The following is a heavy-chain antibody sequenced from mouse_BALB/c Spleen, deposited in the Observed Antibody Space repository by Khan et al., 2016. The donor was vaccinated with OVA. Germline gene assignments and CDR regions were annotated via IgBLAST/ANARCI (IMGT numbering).Heavy chain of an antibody. CDR3: AKTARINY. V-gene: IGHV3-2*02. D-gene: IGHD1-2*01. Sequence: EVELVESGPGLAKPSQSVSMSCTVTGYSITSGYGWNWIRQFPGNKLEWMGYISYNGSTNYNPSLKSRIYMTRDTSKNQVFMQLTTVTTEDTATSYCAKTARINYWGQGTTLTVSS. J-gene: IGHJ2*01. CDR2: ISYNGST. CDR1: GYSITSGYG.